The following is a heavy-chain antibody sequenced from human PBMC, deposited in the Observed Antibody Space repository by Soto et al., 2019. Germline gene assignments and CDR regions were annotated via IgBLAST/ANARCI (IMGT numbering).Heavy chain of an antibody. CDR1: GFTFSSHG. CDR2: IWYDGSDK. V-gene: IGHV3-33*01. CDR3: VRWGDNQRLDY. J-gene: IGHJ4*02. D-gene: IGHD3-16*01. Sequence: QVHLLESGGGLVQPGTSLRLSCAATGFTFSSHGMHWVRQAPGKGLEWGAVIWYDGSDKYYAGSVKGRFTISRDNSRNTLFLQMNSLRAEDTAVYYCVRWGDNQRLDYWGRGTLVTVFS.